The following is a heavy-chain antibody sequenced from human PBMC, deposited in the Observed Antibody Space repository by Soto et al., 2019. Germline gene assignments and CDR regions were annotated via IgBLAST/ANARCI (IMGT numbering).Heavy chain of an antibody. D-gene: IGHD6-13*01. J-gene: IGHJ6*02. CDR3: AKDVRVAAAYYYYGMDV. Sequence: PGGSLRLSCAASGFTFSSYSMHWVRQAPGKGLEWVSGISWNSGSIGYADSVKGRFTISRDNAKNSLYLQMNSLRAEDTALYYCAKDVRVAAAYYYYGMDVWGQGTTVTVSS. CDR1: GFTFSSYS. V-gene: IGHV3-9*01. CDR2: ISWNSGSI.